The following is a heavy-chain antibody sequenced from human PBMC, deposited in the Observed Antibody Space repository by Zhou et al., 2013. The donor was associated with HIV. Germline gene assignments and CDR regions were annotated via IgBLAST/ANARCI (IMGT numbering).Heavy chain of an antibody. CDR3: ARDRGVRDHLGLDY. CDR2: IIPIFGTT. J-gene: IGHJ4*02. Sequence: QVQLVQSGAEVKKPGSSVKVSCKASGGIFSSYAISWVRQAPGQGLEWMGGIIPIFGTTNYAQKFQGRVTITTDESTNTAYMELSSLRSEDTAVYYCARDRGVRDHLGLDYWGQGTLVTVSS. D-gene: IGHD3-10*01. V-gene: IGHV1-69*05. CDR1: GGIFSSYA.